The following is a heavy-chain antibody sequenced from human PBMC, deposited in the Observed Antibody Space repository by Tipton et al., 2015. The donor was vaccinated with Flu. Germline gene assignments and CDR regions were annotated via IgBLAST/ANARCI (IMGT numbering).Heavy chain of an antibody. CDR2: MYVNGST. V-gene: IGHV4-4*07. CDR1: GGSMSSFY. D-gene: IGHD3-10*01. CDR3: ARGSGSGTDVTFYF. J-gene: IGHJ4*02. Sequence: TLSLTCTVSGGSMSSFYWTWIRQPAGKGLEWIGRMYVNGSTKYNPSLKSRVTMSVDTSKNQFSLKLSSVTAADTAVYYCARGSGSGTDVTFYFWGQGTLVTVSS.